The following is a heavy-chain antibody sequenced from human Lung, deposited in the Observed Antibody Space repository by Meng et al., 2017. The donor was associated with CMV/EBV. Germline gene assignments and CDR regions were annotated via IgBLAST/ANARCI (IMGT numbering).Heavy chain of an antibody. J-gene: IGHJ4*02. V-gene: IGHV4-4*02. CDR2: IYHSGST. Sequence: QGRCQGSAPGWVKPSGTLSLTGAVSGGSMSSTNWWSWVRQPPGKGLEWIGEIYHSGSTNYNPSLKSRVSISVDKSKNQFSLKLSSVTAADTAVYYCARADKVRFDYWGQGTLVTVSS. CDR1: GGSMSSTNW. CDR3: ARADKVRFDY.